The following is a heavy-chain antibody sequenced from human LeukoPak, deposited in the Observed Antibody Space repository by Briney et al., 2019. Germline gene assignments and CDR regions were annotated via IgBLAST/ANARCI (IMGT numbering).Heavy chain of an antibody. CDR2: IYYSGST. Sequence: PSETLSLTCTVSGGSISSGDYYWSWIRQPPGKGLEWIGYIYYSGSTYYNPSLKSRVTISVDTSRNHFSLKLSSVTAVDTAVYYCARDSSGYFGVDYWGQGTLVTVSS. D-gene: IGHD3-22*01. CDR3: ARDSSGYFGVDY. CDR1: GGSISSGDYY. V-gene: IGHV4-30-4*01. J-gene: IGHJ4*02.